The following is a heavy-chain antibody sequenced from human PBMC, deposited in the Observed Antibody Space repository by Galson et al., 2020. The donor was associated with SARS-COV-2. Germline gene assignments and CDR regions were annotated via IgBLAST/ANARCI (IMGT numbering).Heavy chain of an antibody. CDR3: AKDSWYSGLFDY. Sequence: GGSLRLSCAASGFTFSSYAMSWVRQAPGKGLEWDSTVSYSGDNTYYAGSVRGRFTISRDSSKNTVYLQMNSLRAEDSAVYYCAKDSWYSGLFDYWGQGTPVTVSS. CDR2: VSYSGDNT. V-gene: IGHV3-23*01. J-gene: IGHJ4*02. D-gene: IGHD2-15*01. CDR1: GFTFSSYA.